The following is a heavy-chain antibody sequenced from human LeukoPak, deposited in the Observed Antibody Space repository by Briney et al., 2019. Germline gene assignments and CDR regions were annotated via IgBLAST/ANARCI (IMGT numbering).Heavy chain of an antibody. D-gene: IGHD2-15*01. V-gene: IGHV4-59*01. Sequence: SETLSLTCAVYGGSFSGYYWSWIRQPPGKGLEWIGYIYYSGSTNYNASLTNRVTISVDTSKNQFSLKLSPVTAADTAVYYCAREVGYCSGGSCYSYFDYWGQGTLVTVSS. CDR2: IYYSGST. CDR3: AREVGYCSGGSCYSYFDY. J-gene: IGHJ4*02. CDR1: GGSFSGYY.